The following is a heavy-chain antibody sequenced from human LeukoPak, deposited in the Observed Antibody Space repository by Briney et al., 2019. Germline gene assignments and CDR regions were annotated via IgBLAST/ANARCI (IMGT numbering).Heavy chain of an antibody. J-gene: IGHJ6*02. Sequence: GESLRLSCAAPGFTVSSNYMSWVRQAPGKGLEWVSVIYSGGSTYYADSVKGRFTISRHNSKNTLYLQMNSLRAEDTAVYYCASGSGNWNYYYGMDVWGQGTTVTVSS. V-gene: IGHV3-53*04. CDR1: GFTVSSNY. CDR3: ASGSGNWNYYYGMDV. CDR2: IYSGGST. D-gene: IGHD3-10*01.